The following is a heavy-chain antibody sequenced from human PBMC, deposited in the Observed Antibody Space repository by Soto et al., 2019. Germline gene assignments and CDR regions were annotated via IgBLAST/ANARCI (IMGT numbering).Heavy chain of an antibody. J-gene: IGHJ3*01. D-gene: IGHD2-8*02. CDR3: AKATATGGGAFDF. CDR2: ILVDGRT. Sequence: GGSLRLSCAASGFPCGSYDMTWVRQAPGKGLEWVSTILVDGRTFYVDSVKGRFTISRDNSRNTVYLQMNSLTAGDTALYYCAKATATGGGAFDFCGQGTMVTVS. CDR1: GFPCGSYD. V-gene: IGHV3-23*01.